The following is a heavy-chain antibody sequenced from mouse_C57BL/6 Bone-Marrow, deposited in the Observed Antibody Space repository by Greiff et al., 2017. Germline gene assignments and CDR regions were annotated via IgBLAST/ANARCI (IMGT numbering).Heavy chain of an antibody. CDR1: GYTFTSYW. J-gene: IGHJ2*01. CDR2: IDPSDSYT. V-gene: IGHV1-59*01. D-gene: IGHD3-3*01. Sequence: QVQLQQPGAELVRPGTSVKLSCKASGYTFTSYWLHWVKQRPGQGLEWIGVIDPSDSYTNSTQNFKGKATLTVDTSSSTAYMQLSSLTSEDSAVYYCARGRLYYCDYWGQGTTLTVSS. CDR3: ARGRLYYCDY.